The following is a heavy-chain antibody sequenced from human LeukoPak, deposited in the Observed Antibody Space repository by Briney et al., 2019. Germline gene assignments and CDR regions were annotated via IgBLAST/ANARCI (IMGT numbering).Heavy chain of an antibody. J-gene: IGHJ3*02. D-gene: IGHD6-13*01. Sequence: SETLSLTCTVSGGSISSSSYYWGWIRQPPGKGLEWIGSIYYSGSTNYNPSLKSRVTISVDTSKNQFSLKLSSVTAADTAVYYCASHSSSLTNAFDIWGQGTMVTVSS. V-gene: IGHV4-39*07. CDR1: GGSISSSSYY. CDR2: IYYSGST. CDR3: ASHSSSLTNAFDI.